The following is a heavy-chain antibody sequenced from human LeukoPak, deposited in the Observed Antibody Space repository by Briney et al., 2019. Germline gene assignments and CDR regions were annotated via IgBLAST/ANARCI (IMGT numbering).Heavy chain of an antibody. J-gene: IGHJ4*02. CDR1: GFTFSSYW. CDR2: ISWNSGSI. Sequence: PGGSLRLSCAASGFTFSSYWMHWVRQAPGKGLVWVSGISWNSGSIGYADSVKGRFTISRDNAKNSLYLQMNSLRAEDTALYYCAKDRSTIAAAGVDYWGQGTLVTVSS. D-gene: IGHD6-13*01. CDR3: AKDRSTIAAAGVDY. V-gene: IGHV3-9*01.